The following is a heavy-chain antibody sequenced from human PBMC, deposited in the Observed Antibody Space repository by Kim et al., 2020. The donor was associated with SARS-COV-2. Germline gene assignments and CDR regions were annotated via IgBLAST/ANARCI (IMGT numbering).Heavy chain of an antibody. CDR3: AKDFGWGTELKDDF. V-gene: IGHV3-30*18. J-gene: IGHJ4*02. CDR2: ISYDGTNK. D-gene: IGHD3-10*01. Sequence: GGSLRLSCAASGFTFINYGMHWVRQAPGKGLEWVAVISYDGTNKYYADSVKGRFAISRDNSKNTLYLQMNSLRAEDTAVYYCAKDFGWGTELKDDFWGQGTLFTVSS. CDR1: GFTFINYG.